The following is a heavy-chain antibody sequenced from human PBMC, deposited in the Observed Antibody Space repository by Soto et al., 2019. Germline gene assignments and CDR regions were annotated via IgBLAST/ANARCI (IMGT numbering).Heavy chain of an antibody. D-gene: IGHD2-2*03. Sequence: PGGSLRLSCAASGFTFSTYAMSWVRQAPGTGLEWVSGVTNLGGTINYADSVKGRFTISRDNSKNTLYLQMSSLRAEDTAVYYCAKDGNNGYAFDHWGQGTLGTVSS. V-gene: IGHV3-23*01. CDR1: GFTFSTYA. J-gene: IGHJ4*02. CDR3: AKDGNNGYAFDH. CDR2: VTNLGGTI.